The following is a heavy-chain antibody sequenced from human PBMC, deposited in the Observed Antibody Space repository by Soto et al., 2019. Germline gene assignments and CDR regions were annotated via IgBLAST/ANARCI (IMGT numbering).Heavy chain of an antibody. CDR1: GFTAGLNF. D-gene: IGHD1-26*01. CDR2: INAAGTT. Sequence: GGSLRLSCAASGFTAGLNFMTWVRQAPGKGLEWVSVINAAGTTHYAESVKGRFSISRDDSKNSLYLQMNSLRAADTGVYYCAKSGGSYYVYDAFDMWGQGTMVTVSS. J-gene: IGHJ3*02. V-gene: IGHV3-66*01. CDR3: AKSGGSYYVYDAFDM.